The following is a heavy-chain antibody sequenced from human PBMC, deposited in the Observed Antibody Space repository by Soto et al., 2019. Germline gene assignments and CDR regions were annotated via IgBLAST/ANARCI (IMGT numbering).Heavy chain of an antibody. V-gene: IGHV4-59*01. CDR3: ARDRGDGYYFDV. J-gene: IGHJ4*02. Sequence: SETLSLTCTVSGGSISSYYWTWIRQPPGKGLEWIGYIYYSGSTNYNPSLKSRVSISVDTSKNQFSLKLSSVTAADTAVFFCARDRGDGYYFDVWGPGTLVTVSS. CDR2: IYYSGST. CDR1: GGSISSYY. D-gene: IGHD3-10*01.